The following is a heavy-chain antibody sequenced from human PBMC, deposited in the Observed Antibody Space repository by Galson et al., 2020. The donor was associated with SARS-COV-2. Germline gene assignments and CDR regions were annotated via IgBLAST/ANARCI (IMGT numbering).Heavy chain of an antibody. V-gene: IGHV4-39*01. CDR2: IYYRGST. D-gene: IGHD3-22*01. J-gene: IGHJ3*02. CDR3: ARQGDYYDSSGSNFDI. CDR1: GGSISSSSYY. Sequence: ETSETLSLTCTVSGGSISSSSYYWGWIRQPPGKGLEWIGSIYYRGSTYYNPSLKSRVTISVDTSKNQFSLKLSSVTAADTAVYYCARQGDYYDSSGSNFDIWGQGTMVTVSS.